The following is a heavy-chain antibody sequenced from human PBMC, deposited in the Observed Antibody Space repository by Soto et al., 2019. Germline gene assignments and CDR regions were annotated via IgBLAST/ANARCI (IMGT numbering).Heavy chain of an antibody. CDR1: GYTFTSYG. CDR3: ASLVAAAGPPFDYYYYYMDV. CDR2: ISAYNGNT. J-gene: IGHJ6*03. Sequence: VSVKVSCKASGYTFTSYGISWVRQAPGQGLEWMGWISAYNGNTNYAQKLQGRVTMTTDTSTSTAYMELRSLRSDDTAVYYCASLVAAAGPPFDYYYYYMDVWGKGTTVTVSS. V-gene: IGHV1-18*01. D-gene: IGHD6-13*01.